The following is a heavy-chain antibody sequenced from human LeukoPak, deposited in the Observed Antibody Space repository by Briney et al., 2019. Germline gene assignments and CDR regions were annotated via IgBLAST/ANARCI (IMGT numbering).Heavy chain of an antibody. V-gene: IGHV4-38-2*01. CDR2: IYHSGST. CDR3: ARVGYCSGGSRYSWFDP. Sequence: SETLSLTCAVSGYSISSGYYWGWIRQPPGKGLGWIGSIYHSGSTYYNPSLKSRVTISVDTSKNQFSLKLSSVTAADTAVYYCARVGYCSGGSRYSWFDPWGQGTLVTVSS. CDR1: GYSISSGYY. D-gene: IGHD2-15*01. J-gene: IGHJ5*02.